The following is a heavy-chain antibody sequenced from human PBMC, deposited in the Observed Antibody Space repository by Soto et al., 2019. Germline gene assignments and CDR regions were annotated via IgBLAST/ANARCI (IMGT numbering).Heavy chain of an antibody. J-gene: IGHJ3*02. V-gene: IGHV4-31*03. CDR1: GGSISSGGYY. CDR3: ARWGGEMAPHAFDI. CDR2: IYYSGST. Sequence: QVQLQESGPGLVKPSQTLSLTCTVSGGSISSGGYYWSWIRQHPGKGLEWIGYIYYSGSTYYNPSLKSRVTISVDMSKNQFSLKLSSVTAADTAVYYCARWGGEMAPHAFDIWGQGTMVTVSS. D-gene: IGHD3-10*01.